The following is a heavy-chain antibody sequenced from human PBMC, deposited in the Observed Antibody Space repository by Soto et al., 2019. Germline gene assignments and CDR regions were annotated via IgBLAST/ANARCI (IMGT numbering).Heavy chain of an antibody. Sequence: SETLSLTCTVSGGSVSSGSYYWSWIRQPPGRGLEWIGYIYYSGSTNYNPSLKSRVTISVDTSKNQFSLKLSSVTAADTAVYYCARTSYSSSRGNWFDPWGQGTLVTVSS. CDR1: GGSVSSGSYY. CDR2: IYYSGST. D-gene: IGHD6-13*01. CDR3: ARTSYSSSRGNWFDP. V-gene: IGHV4-61*01. J-gene: IGHJ5*02.